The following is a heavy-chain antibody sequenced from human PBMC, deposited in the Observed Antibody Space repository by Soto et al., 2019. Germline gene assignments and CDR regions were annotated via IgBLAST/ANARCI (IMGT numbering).Heavy chain of an antibody. CDR3: ARGNVVVPAALDY. D-gene: IGHD2-2*01. J-gene: IGHJ4*02. Sequence: SETLSLTCTVSGGSVSSGSYYWSWIRQPPGKGLEWIGYIYYSGSTNYNPSLKSRVTISVDTSKNQFSLKLSSVTAADTAVYYCARGNVVVPAALDYWGQGTLVTVSS. CDR1: GGSVSSGSYY. CDR2: IYYSGST. V-gene: IGHV4-61*01.